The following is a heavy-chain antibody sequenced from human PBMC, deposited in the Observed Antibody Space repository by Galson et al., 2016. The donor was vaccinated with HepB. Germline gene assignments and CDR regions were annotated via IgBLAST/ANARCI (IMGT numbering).Heavy chain of an antibody. Sequence: SLRLSCAASGFTFSNYGMHWVRQAPGKGLEWVAVILYDGSNEYYADSVKGRFTISRDNSKNTLYLQMKSLRAEDTAVYYCARDTDTFWRGYFSLWGQGTLVTVSS. J-gene: IGHJ4*02. V-gene: IGHV3-33*05. CDR3: ARDTDTFWRGYFSL. CDR1: GFTFSNYG. D-gene: IGHD3-3*01. CDR2: ILYDGSNE.